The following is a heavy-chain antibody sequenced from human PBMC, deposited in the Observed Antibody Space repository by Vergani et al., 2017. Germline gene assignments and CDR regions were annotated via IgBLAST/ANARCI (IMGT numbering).Heavy chain of an antibody. D-gene: IGHD6-19*01. J-gene: IGHJ4*02. CDR2: IYYSGST. CDR3: AKSISGWPLNDY. Sequence: QVQLQESGPGLVKPSQTLSLTCTVSGGSISSGGYYWSWIRQHPGKGLVCIGYIYYSGSTYYNPSLKSRVTISLDTSKNHFSLRLSSVTAADTAVFYCAKSISGWPLNDYWGQGTLVTVSS. CDR1: GGSISSGGYY. V-gene: IGHV4-31*03.